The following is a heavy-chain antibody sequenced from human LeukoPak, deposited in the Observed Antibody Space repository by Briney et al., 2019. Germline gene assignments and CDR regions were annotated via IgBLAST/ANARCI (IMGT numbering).Heavy chain of an antibody. V-gene: IGHV5-51*01. Sequence: GESLKIYCKVSGYSFTSYAMGWVRQMPGKGLEWMGSMYPGESGPTYSPSFKGQVTISVDKSINTPYLQWSSLQASDTAMYYCGMSGDRVPLQDDVFDVWGQGTMVTVST. CDR3: GMSGDRVPLQDDVFDV. CDR2: MYPGESGP. D-gene: IGHD1-26*01. CDR1: GYSFTSYA. J-gene: IGHJ3*01.